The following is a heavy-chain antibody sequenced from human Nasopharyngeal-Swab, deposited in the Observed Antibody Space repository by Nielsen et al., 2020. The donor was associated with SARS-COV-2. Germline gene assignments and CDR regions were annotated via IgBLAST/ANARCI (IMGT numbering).Heavy chain of an antibody. Sequence: GGSLRLSCAASGFTFSSYSMNWVRQAPGKGLEWVSSISSSSSYIYYADSVKGRFTISRANAKNSLYLQMNSLRAEDTAVYYCARGGYGDLLFLFDYWGQGTLVTVSS. V-gene: IGHV3-21*01. CDR1: GFTFSSYS. CDR2: ISSSSSYI. J-gene: IGHJ4*02. CDR3: ARGGYGDLLFLFDY. D-gene: IGHD4-17*01.